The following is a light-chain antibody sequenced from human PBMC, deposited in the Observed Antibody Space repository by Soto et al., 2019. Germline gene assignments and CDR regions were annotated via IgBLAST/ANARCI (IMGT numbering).Light chain of an antibody. CDR3: SSYAGSNVV. V-gene: IGLV2-8*01. Sequence: QSALTQPPSASGSPAQSVTISCTGTRSDVGGYDYVSWYQQHPGKAPKLIIYEVNKRPSGVPDRFSGSKSGNTASLTVSGLQAEDEADYYCSSYAGSNVVFGGGTQLTVL. J-gene: IGLJ2*01. CDR2: EVN. CDR1: RSDVGGYDY.